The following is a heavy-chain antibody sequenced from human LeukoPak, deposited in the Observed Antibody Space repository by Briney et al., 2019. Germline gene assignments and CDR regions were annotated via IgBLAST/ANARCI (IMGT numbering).Heavy chain of an antibody. J-gene: IGHJ4*02. CDR1: GDSIRDTIYY. CDR2: IYYTGAA. D-gene: IGHD6-19*01. V-gene: IGHV4-39*01. CDR3: ARHPVYSGASYSSDY. Sequence: SETLSLTCTVSGDSIRDTIYYWGWIRQPPGKGLEWIGSIYYTGAAYPNPSLKSRVTMSADTSQNQFSLSLRSVAAADTAVYYCARHPVYSGASYSSDYWGQGTLVTVSS.